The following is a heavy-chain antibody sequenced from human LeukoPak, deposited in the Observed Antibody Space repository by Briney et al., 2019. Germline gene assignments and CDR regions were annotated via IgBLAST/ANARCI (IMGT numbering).Heavy chain of an antibody. D-gene: IGHD3-3*01. J-gene: IGHJ4*02. CDR1: GGTFSSYA. CDR3: ASGRGFWSGSTPLDY. CDR2: ISAYNGNT. Sequence: ASVKVSCKASGGTFSSYAISWVRQAPGQGLEWMGWISAYNGNTNYAQKLQGRVTMTTDTSTSTAYMELRSLRSDDTAVYYCASGRGFWSGSTPLDYWGQGTLVTVSS. V-gene: IGHV1-18*01.